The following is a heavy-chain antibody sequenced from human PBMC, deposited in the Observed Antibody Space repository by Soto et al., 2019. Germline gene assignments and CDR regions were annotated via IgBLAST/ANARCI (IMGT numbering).Heavy chain of an antibody. V-gene: IGHV3-13*01. CDR1: GFSLSGFD. Sequence: GFLRLSCEAAGFSLSGFDMHWVRQPTGKGLEWVSSIGTAGDTYYAVSVKGRFTISRDNAKNSFSLQMNSLRAGDMAVYFWAKSQEIGTHFFDSWGQGTQVTVSS. D-gene: IGHD6-13*01. CDR3: AKSQEIGTHFFDS. CDR2: IGTAGDT. J-gene: IGHJ4*02.